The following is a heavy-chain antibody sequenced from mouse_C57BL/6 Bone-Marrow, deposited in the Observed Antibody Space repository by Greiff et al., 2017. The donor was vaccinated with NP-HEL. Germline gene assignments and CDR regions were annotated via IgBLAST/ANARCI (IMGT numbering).Heavy chain of an antibody. CDR1: GFSLTSYG. CDR3: AAGGYPAWFAY. D-gene: IGHD2-2*01. J-gene: IGHJ3*01. V-gene: IGHV2-6*01. Sequence: VKLMESGPGQVAPSQSLSITCTVSGFSLTSYGVDWVRQSPGKGLEWLGVIWGVGSTNYNSALKSRLSISKDNSKSQVFLKMNSLQTDDTAMYYCAAGGYPAWFAYWGQGTLVTVSA. CDR2: IWGVGST.